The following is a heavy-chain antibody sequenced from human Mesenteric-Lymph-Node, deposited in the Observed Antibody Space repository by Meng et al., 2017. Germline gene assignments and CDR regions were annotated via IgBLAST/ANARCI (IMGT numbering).Heavy chain of an antibody. D-gene: IGHD2-15*01. CDR2: INHSGST. CDR3: ARDQGGAGAY. V-gene: IGHV4-34*01. CDR1: VGYFSGYS. J-gene: IGHJ4*02. Sequence: QVQLQKWGAGQLKPSETLSLTCAVYVGYFSGYSWNWIRQSPGKGLEWIGDINHSGSTNYNPSLKSRVTISVDTSKNQFSLKLSYVTAADTAVYYCARDQGGAGAYWGQGTLVTVSS.